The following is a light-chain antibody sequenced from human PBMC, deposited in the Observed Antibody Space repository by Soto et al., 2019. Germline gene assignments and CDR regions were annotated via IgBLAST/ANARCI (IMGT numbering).Light chain of an antibody. Sequence: EIVLTQSPGTLSLSPGERATLSGRASQSVSSSYLAWYQQKPGQAPRLLIYGASSRATGIPDRLRGSGSGTDFTLTISRLEPEDFAVYYCQQYDSSPLTFGGGTKVEIK. CDR1: QSVSSSY. CDR2: GAS. V-gene: IGKV3-20*01. J-gene: IGKJ4*01. CDR3: QQYDSSPLT.